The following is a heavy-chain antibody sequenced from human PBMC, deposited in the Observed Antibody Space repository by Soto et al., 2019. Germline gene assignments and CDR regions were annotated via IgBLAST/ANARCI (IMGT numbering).Heavy chain of an antibody. V-gene: IGHV3-74*01. CDR3: ARDGDGDIPLDH. CDR2: INNDGSTT. Sequence: GGSLRLSCEVSGFSFSNYWMHWVRQAPGKGLVWVSRINNDGSTTRDADSVKGRFTISRDNTKNTLYLQMNSLRAEDTAVYYYARDGDGDIPLDHWGRGALVTVSS. J-gene: IGHJ4*02. CDR1: GFSFSNYW.